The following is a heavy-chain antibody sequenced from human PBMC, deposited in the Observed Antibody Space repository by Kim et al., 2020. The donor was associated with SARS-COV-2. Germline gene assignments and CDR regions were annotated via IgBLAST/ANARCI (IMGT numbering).Heavy chain of an antibody. CDR3: TRGYIGDYSMDV. CDR1: AFTFSTYS. CDR2: ISSGSSFL. D-gene: IGHD2-15*01. J-gene: IGHJ6*02. V-gene: IGHV3-21*01. Sequence: GGSLRLSCAASAFTFSTYSMNWVRQAPGKGLEWVSSISSGSSFLYYADSVKGRFTISRDNAKNSLYLQMNSLRAEDTAIYYCTRGYIGDYSMDVWGQGTT.